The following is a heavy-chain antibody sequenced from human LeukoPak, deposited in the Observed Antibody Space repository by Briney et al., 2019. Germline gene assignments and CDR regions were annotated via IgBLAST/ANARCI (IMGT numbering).Heavy chain of an antibody. CDR3: ARDDYYYGSGSYFDY. Sequence: SQTLSLTCAISGDSVSSNSAAWNWIRQSPSRGLEWLGRTYYRSKWYNDYAVSVKSRMTINPDTSKNQFSLQLNSVAPEDTAVYYCARDDYYYGSGSYFDYWGQGTLVTVSS. CDR2: TYYRSKWYN. CDR1: GDSVSSNSAA. J-gene: IGHJ4*02. V-gene: IGHV6-1*01. D-gene: IGHD3-10*01.